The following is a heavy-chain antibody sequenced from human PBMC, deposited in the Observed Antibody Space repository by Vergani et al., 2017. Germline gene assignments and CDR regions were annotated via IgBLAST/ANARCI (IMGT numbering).Heavy chain of an antibody. CDR2: IHYSDNT. D-gene: IGHD6-19*01. V-gene: IGHV4-59*11. Sequence: QVQLQESGPGLVKSSETLSLTCSVSFDSIRNLYCNWIRQPPGKGLEWIGSIHYSDNTNYNPSLKTRVTISVDTSKNQFSLTLTSVTAADTGLYYCASDTHSGQRADRWGQGILVTVTS. CDR1: FDSIRNLY. CDR3: ASDTHSGQRADR. J-gene: IGHJ5*02.